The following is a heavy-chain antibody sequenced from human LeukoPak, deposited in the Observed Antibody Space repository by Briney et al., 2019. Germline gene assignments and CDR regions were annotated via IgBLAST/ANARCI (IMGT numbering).Heavy chain of an antibody. CDR2: ISGSGGST. CDR3: AKNVPKAIYSYGLNWFDR. Sequence: GGSLRLSCAASGFTFSSYAMSWVRQAPGKGLEWVSAISGSGGSTYYADSVKGRFTISRDNSKNTLYLQMNSLRAEDTAVYYCAKNVPKAIYSYGLNWFDRWGQGTLVTVSS. CDR1: GFTFSSYA. D-gene: IGHD5-18*01. V-gene: IGHV3-23*01. J-gene: IGHJ5*02.